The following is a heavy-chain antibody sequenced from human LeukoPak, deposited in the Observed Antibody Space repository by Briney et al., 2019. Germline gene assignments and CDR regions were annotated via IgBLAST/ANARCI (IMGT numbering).Heavy chain of an antibody. J-gene: IGHJ4*02. CDR2: IIPIFGTA. V-gene: IGHV1-69*13. CDR1: GGTFSSYA. Sequence: SVKVSCKASGGTFSSYAISWVRQAPGQGLEWMGGIIPIFGTANYAQKFQGRVTITADESTSTAYMELSSLRSEDTAVYYCAEEVIYYDSSGYFDYWGQGTLVTVSS. CDR3: AEEVIYYDSSGYFDY. D-gene: IGHD3-22*01.